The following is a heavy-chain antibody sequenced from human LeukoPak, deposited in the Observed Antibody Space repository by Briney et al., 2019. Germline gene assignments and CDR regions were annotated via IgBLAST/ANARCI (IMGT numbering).Heavy chain of an antibody. CDR3: AKALHGSGLNLFDY. CDR2: IRYDGSNK. Sequence: GGSLRLSCAASGFTFSSYGMHWVRQAPGKGREWAAFIRYDGSNKYYADSVKGRFTISRDNSKNTLYLQMNSLRAEDTAVYYCAKALHGSGLNLFDYWGQGTLVTVSS. V-gene: IGHV3-30*02. CDR1: GFTFSSYG. J-gene: IGHJ4*02. D-gene: IGHD3-10*01.